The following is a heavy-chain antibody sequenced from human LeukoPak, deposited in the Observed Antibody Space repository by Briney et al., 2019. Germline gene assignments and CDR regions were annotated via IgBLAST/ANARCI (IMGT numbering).Heavy chain of an antibody. CDR1: GFTVSNYD. J-gene: IGHJ3*01. Sequence: PGGSLRLSRSASGFTVSNYDMHWGRQEKGKGREWGSSIGTGGHTYYAPHVKGTFTLYRENAKNPLYLQMNSLRAGATAIYYCTRGGLEAPCDVWGQGTMVAVSS. D-gene: IGHD3-3*01. CDR3: TRGGLEAPCDV. CDR2: IGTGGHT. V-gene: IGHV3-13*01.